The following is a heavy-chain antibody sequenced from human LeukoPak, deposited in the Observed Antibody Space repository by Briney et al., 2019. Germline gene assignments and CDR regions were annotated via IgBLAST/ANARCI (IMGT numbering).Heavy chain of an antibody. CDR3: ARKSGSYYYYGMDV. Sequence: PGGSLRLSCAASGFTFSSYWMHWVRQAPGKGLVWVSRINSDGSSTSYADSAKGRFTISRDNAKNTLHLQMNSLRAEDTAVYYCARKSGSYYYYGMDVWGQGTTVTVSS. J-gene: IGHJ6*02. CDR1: GFTFSSYW. D-gene: IGHD1-26*01. CDR2: INSDGSST. V-gene: IGHV3-74*01.